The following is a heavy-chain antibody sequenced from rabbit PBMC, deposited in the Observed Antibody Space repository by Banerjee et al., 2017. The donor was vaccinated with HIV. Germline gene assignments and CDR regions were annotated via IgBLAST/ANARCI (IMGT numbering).Heavy chain of an antibody. CDR3: ARGINL. Sequence: QEQLEESGGGLVQPEGSLTLTCTASGFSFSSKYVMCWVRQAPGKGLEWIACIYTGSGSALYVSWAKGRFTISKSTSLNTVTLQMTSLTAADTATYFCARGINLWGQGTLVTVS. J-gene: IGHJ4*01. CDR2: IYTGSGSA. V-gene: IGHV1S47*01. CDR1: GFSFSSKYV.